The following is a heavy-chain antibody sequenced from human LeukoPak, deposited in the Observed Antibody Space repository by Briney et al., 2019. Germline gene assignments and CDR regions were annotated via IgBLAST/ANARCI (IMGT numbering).Heavy chain of an antibody. CDR1: GDSVSNNSAA. Sequence: SQTLSLTCAISGDSVSNNSAAWTWIRQSPSRGLEWLGRTYYRSKWSNDYAISVKSRITINPDTSKNQFSLHLNSVTPEDTAVYYCARVSVYSGSGSFYNRWFDPWGQGTLVTVSS. V-gene: IGHV6-1*01. CDR3: ARVSVYSGSGSFYNRWFDP. CDR2: TYYRSKWSN. J-gene: IGHJ5*02. D-gene: IGHD3-10*01.